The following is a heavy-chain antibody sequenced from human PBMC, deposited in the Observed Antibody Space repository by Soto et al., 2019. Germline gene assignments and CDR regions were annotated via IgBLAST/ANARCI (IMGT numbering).Heavy chain of an antibody. CDR2: ISGSGGST. J-gene: IGHJ4*02. CDR1: GFIFSNHV. V-gene: IGHV3-23*01. CDR3: AKEPASHYDILTGYPAY. D-gene: IGHD3-9*01. Sequence: GGSLRLSCAASGFIFSNHVMNWVRQAPGKGLEWVSAISGSGGSTYYADSVRGRFTISRDNSKSTLYLQMNSLRAEDTAVYYCAKEPASHYDILTGYPAYWGQGTLVTVSS.